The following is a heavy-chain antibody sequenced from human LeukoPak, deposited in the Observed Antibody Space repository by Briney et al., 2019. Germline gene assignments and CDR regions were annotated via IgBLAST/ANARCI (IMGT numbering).Heavy chain of an antibody. CDR2: INPSGGST. CDR1: GYTFTGYY. V-gene: IGHV1-46*01. Sequence: ASVKVSCKASGYTFTGYYMHWVRQAPGQGLEWMGIINPSGGSTSYAQKFQGRVTMTRDMSTSTVYMELSSLRSDDTAVYYCARVRGRNLVDYWGQGTLVTVSS. CDR3: ARVRGRNLVDY. J-gene: IGHJ4*02.